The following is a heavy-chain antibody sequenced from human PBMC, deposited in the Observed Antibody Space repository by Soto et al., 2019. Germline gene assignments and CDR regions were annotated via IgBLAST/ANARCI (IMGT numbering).Heavy chain of an antibody. D-gene: IGHD6-6*01. V-gene: IGHV3-30-3*01. J-gene: IGHJ6*02. CDR2: ISYDGSNK. CDR1: GFTFSSYA. Sequence: PGGSLRLSCAASGFTFSSYAMHWVRQAPGKGLEWVAVISYDGSNKYYADSVKGRFTISRDNSKNTLYLQMNSLRAEDTAVYYCARGGDIAARDYYYGMDVWGQGTTVTVSS. CDR3: ARGGDIAARDYYYGMDV.